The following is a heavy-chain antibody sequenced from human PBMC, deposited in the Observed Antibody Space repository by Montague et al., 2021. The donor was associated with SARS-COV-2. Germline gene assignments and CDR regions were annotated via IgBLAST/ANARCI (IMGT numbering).Heavy chain of an antibody. CDR2: ISTRSTYT. D-gene: IGHD3-10*01. V-gene: IGHV3-11*03. J-gene: IGHJ6*02. Sequence: SLRLSCAASGFTFSDCYMTWIRQAPGKGLEWLSYISTRSTYTNYADSVKGRFTISRDDAKNSLYLQMNSLRAEDTAMYYCASFTMVRGAPGYGMDVWGQGTTVTVSS. CDR3: ASFTMVRGAPGYGMDV. CDR1: GFTFSDCY.